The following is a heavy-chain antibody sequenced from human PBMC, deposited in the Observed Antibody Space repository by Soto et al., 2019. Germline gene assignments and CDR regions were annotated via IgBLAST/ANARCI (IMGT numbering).Heavy chain of an antibody. V-gene: IGHV4-59*01. CDR3: ARVPPEGVGGMDV. D-gene: IGHD3-16*01. J-gene: IGHJ6*02. Sequence: SDTLSLTCTVSGGAISSYDGSWIRQSPGKGLEWIGYMYYSGSTNYNPPHYNPSLKSRVTISVDTSKSHFSLKLTSVTAADTAVYYCARVPPEGVGGMDVWGQGTTVTVSS. CDR1: GGAISSYD. CDR2: MYYSGST.